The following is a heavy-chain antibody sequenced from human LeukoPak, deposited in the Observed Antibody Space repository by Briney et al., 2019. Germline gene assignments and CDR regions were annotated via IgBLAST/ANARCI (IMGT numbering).Heavy chain of an antibody. CDR2: INPNNGNT. J-gene: IGHJ4*02. D-gene: IGHD4-11*01. CDR3: SREITTGNFDY. Sequence: GASVKVSCKASGYTFTGYYMHWVRQAPGQGLEWTGWINPNNGNTNYAQKFQGRVTMTTDTSTRTAYMELRSLRSDDTAVYFCSREITTGNFDYWGQGTLVTVSS. CDR1: GYTFTGYY. V-gene: IGHV1-18*04.